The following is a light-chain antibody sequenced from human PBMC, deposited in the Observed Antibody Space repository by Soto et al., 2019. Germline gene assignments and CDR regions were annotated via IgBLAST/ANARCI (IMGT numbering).Light chain of an antibody. CDR2: GAS. CDR3: QQFGSSPWT. CDR1: QSVSSSF. J-gene: IGKJ1*01. V-gene: IGKV3-20*01. Sequence: EIVLTQSPGTLSLSPGERATLSCRASQSVSSSFLVWYQQKAGQAPRLLIYGASSRATGVPDRFSGSWSGTDFTLTISRLEPEDSAMYYCQQFGSSPWTFGQGTKVAI.